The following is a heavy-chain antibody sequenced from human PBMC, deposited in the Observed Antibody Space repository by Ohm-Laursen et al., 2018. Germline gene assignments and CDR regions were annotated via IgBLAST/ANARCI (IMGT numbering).Heavy chain of an antibody. V-gene: IGHV4-59*08. CDR2: IYYNGNP. D-gene: IGHD6-6*01. J-gene: IGHJ5*02. CDR1: GGSLRNYY. Sequence: SGTLSLTCTAPGGSLRNYYWSWIRQPPGKGLEWIGYIYYNGNPRYNPSLESRVTFSVDPSKNQFSLNPNSVTAADTALYYCVLYSSFSVSWGQGTLVTVSS. CDR3: VLYSSFSVS.